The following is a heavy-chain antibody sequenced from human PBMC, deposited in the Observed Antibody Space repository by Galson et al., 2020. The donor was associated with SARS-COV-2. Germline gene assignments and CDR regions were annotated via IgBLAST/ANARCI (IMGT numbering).Heavy chain of an antibody. J-gene: IGHJ4*01. V-gene: IGHV3-23*01. CDR3: AKDYALGYGAHVDC. D-gene: IGHD5-12*01. CDR1: GFTFSSHA. CDR2: IYEKGETT. Sequence: GGSLRLSCAASGFTFSSHAMSWVRQAPGKGLEWVSGIYEKGETTFYADSVKGRFTISRDNSKNTLYLQMNSLRAEDTALYYCAKDYALGYGAHVDCWGQGTLVTVSS.